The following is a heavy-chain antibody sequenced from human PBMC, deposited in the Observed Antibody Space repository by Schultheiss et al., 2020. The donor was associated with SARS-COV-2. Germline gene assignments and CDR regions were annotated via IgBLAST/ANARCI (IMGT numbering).Heavy chain of an antibody. Sequence: GGSLRLSCAVSGFTVSSQYMSWLRQAPGKGLEWVSVVYSGGDTHYADSVKGRFTISRDNSKNTLYLQMNSLRAEDTAVYYCAKGMDTAMVFDPWGQGTLVTVSS. CDR3: AKGMDTAMVFDP. V-gene: IGHV3-53*05. CDR2: VYSGGDT. CDR1: GFTVSSQY. D-gene: IGHD5-18*01. J-gene: IGHJ5*02.